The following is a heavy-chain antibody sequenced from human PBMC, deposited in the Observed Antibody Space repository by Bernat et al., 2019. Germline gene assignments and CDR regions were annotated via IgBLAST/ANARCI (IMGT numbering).Heavy chain of an antibody. D-gene: IGHD6-19*01. V-gene: IGHV3-49*04. CDR2: IRSKAYGGTT. CDR1: GSGFTFGDDA. Sequence: EVQLLESGGGLGQPGQSLRLSCTASGSGFTFGDDAMSWVRQAPGKGLEWVGFIRSKAYGGTTEYAASVRGRFSISRDDSKSIAYLQMNSLKTEDTAVYYCTRAVSSGWYGVIDYWGQGTLVTVSS. CDR3: TRAVSSGWYGVIDY. J-gene: IGHJ4*02.